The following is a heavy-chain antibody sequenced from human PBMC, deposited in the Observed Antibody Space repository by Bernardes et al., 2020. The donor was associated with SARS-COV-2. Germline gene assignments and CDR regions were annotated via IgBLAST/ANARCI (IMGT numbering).Heavy chain of an antibody. D-gene: IGHD3-10*01. J-gene: IGHJ3*02. V-gene: IGHV1-18*01. CDR1: GYTFTSYG. Sequence: ASVKVSCKASGYTFTSYGISWVRQAPGQGLDWMGWISAYNGNTNNAQKLQGRVTMTTDTPTSTAYMELRSLRSDDTDGYYCAGDTRLVWFGELYSFDIWGQGTMVTVSS. CDR2: ISAYNGNT. CDR3: AGDTRLVWFGELYSFDI.